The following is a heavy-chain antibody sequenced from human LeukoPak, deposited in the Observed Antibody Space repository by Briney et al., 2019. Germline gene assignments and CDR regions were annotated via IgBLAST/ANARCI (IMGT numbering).Heavy chain of an antibody. J-gene: IGHJ3*02. CDR3: ARDIAVAGIYAFDI. CDR1: GGFISSSSYY. V-gene: IGHV4-39*07. Sequence: SETLSLTCTVSGGFISSSSYYWGWIRQPPGKGLEWVGSIYYSGSTYYSPSLKSRVTISVDTSKNQFSLKLSSVTAADTAVYYCARDIAVAGIYAFDIWGQGTMVTVSS. D-gene: IGHD6-19*01. CDR2: IYYSGST.